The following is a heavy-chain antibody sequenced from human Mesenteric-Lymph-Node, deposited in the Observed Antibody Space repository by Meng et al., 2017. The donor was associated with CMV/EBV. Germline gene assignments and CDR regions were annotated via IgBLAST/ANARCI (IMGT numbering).Heavy chain of an antibody. J-gene: IGHJ4*02. V-gene: IGHV4-59*01. CDR2: IYYSGST. CDR1: GGSISSYY. Sequence: SETLSLTCTVSGGSISSYYWSWIRQPPGKGLEWIGYIYYSGSTNYNPSLKSRVTISVDTSKNQFSLKLSSVTAADTAVYYCARAEPGYDFWSGYYHYFDYWGQGTLVTVSS. CDR3: ARAEPGYDFWSGYYHYFDY. D-gene: IGHD3-3*01.